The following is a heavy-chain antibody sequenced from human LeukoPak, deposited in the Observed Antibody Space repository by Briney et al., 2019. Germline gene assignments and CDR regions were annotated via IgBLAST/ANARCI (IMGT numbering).Heavy chain of an antibody. CDR3: AKRLGDPRAFDY. V-gene: IGHV3-23*01. CDR1: GFTFSNYA. Sequence: GGTLRLSCAASGFTFSNYAMSWVRQAPGKGLEWVSGISGTSGTINYAAPVKGRFTISRDNSKNTLYLQMNSLRVDDMAVYYCAKRLGDPRAFDYWGQGTLVTVS. D-gene: IGHD2-21*02. J-gene: IGHJ4*02. CDR2: ISGTSGTI.